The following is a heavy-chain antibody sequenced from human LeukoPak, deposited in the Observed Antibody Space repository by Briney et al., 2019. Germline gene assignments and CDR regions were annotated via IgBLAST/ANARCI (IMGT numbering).Heavy chain of an antibody. J-gene: IGHJ2*01. Sequence: PPETLSHSCTVSGGSISGYYRSWIRQTPRVGLEWIGYIYYSGGATYNTSLKRRVTTSVDTSKDQFSLRLTSVTAADTVVYYCARSFMGDWYFDLWGRGTLVTVSS. CDR2: IYYSGGA. D-gene: IGHD1-26*01. V-gene: IGHV4-59*01. CDR1: GGSISGYY. CDR3: ARSFMGDWYFDL.